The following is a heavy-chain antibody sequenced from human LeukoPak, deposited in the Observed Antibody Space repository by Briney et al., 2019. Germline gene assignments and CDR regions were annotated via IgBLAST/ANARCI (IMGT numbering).Heavy chain of an antibody. CDR2: IKQDGSEK. J-gene: IGHJ4*02. CDR3: ARDTGGGYSCYDC. CDR1: GFTFSSYW. D-gene: IGHD5-18*01. V-gene: IGHV3-7*01. Sequence: GGSLRPSCAASGFTFSSYWMTWIRQAPGKGLEWVANIKQDGSEKYYVDSVKGRFTISRDNAKNSLYLQMNSLRAEDTAVYYCARDTGGGYSCYDCWGQGTLVTVSS.